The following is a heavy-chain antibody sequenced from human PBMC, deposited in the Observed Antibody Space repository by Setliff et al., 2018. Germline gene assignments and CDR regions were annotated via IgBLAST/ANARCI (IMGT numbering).Heavy chain of an antibody. CDR3: ASRTYYDYLWGSYRRNDAFDI. CDR2: IYYSGST. J-gene: IGHJ3*02. CDR1: GGSIRSYY. V-gene: IGHV4-59*01. Sequence: TCTVSGGSIRSYYWSWIRQPPGKGLEWIVYIYYSGSTNYNPSLKSRVTISVDTSKNQFSLKLSSVTAADTAVYYCASRTYYDYLWGSYRRNDAFDIWG. D-gene: IGHD3-16*02.